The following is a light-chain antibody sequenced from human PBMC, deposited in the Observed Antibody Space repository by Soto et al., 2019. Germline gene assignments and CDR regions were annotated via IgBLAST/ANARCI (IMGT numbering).Light chain of an antibody. CDR3: KQRSNWIT. J-gene: IGKJ5*01. CDR2: DAS. V-gene: IGKV3-11*01. Sequence: ELVLTQSPATLSLSAGERATLSCRASQSVSSYLAWYQQKPGQAPRLLIYDASNRATGIQARSSGSGSGTESTLTIRSLEPEDFAVYYCKQRSNWITCGQGTRLEIK. CDR1: QSVSSY.